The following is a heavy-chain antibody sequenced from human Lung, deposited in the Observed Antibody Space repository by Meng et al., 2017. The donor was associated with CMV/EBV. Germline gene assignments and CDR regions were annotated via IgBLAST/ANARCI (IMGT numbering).Heavy chain of an antibody. V-gene: IGHV1-2*02. J-gene: IGHJ4*02. CDR2: INPNSGGT. CDR1: GSRFPGYY. Sequence: CKASGSRFPGYYMPWVRQAPGQGLEWMGWINPNSGGTNYAQKFQGRVTMTRDTSISTAYMELSRLRSDDTAVYYCARVWKPGIAAAEYWGQGTLVTVSS. CDR3: ARVWKPGIAAAEY. D-gene: IGHD6-13*01.